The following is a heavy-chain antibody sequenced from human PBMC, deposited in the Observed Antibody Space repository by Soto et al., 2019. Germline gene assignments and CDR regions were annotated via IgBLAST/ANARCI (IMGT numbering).Heavy chain of an antibody. Sequence: VALVKVSCKASGYTFTGYYMHWVRQAPGQGLEWMGWINPNSGGTNYAQKFQGRVTMTRDTSISTAYMELSRLRSDDTAVYYCATSPKYYYDSSGYYRHDYYGMDVWGQGTTVTVSS. CDR1: GYTFTGYY. CDR2: INPNSGGT. CDR3: ATSPKYYYDSSGYYRHDYYGMDV. D-gene: IGHD3-22*01. V-gene: IGHV1-2*02. J-gene: IGHJ6*02.